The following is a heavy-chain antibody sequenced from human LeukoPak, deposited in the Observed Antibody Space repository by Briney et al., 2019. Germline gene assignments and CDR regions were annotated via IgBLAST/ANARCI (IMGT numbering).Heavy chain of an antibody. J-gene: IGHJ3*02. CDR2: IRYDGSNK. CDR3: AKDCGGDCYSGAVGAFDI. CDR1: GFTFSAYA. V-gene: IGHV3-30*02. D-gene: IGHD2-21*01. Sequence: GRSLRLSCAASGFTFSAYAMHWVRQAPGKGLEGVAFIRYDGSNKYYADSVKGRFTISRDNSKNTLYLQMNSLRAEDTAVYYCAKDCGGDCYSGAVGAFDIWGQGTMVTVSS.